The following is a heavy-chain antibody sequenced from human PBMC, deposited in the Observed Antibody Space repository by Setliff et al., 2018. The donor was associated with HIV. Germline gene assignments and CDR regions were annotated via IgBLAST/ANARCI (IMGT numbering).Heavy chain of an antibody. J-gene: IGHJ3*02. Sequence: GGSLRLSCAASGFTFSSYAMTWVRQAPGKGLEWVAHIKPDGSEKYYVDSVKGRFTISRDNAKNSLYLQMNSLRDDDTSMYYCGRTIPPDIWGQGTKVTVSS. CDR1: GFTFSSYA. CDR2: IKPDGSEK. V-gene: IGHV3-7*01. CDR3: GRTIPPDI. D-gene: IGHD2-2*02.